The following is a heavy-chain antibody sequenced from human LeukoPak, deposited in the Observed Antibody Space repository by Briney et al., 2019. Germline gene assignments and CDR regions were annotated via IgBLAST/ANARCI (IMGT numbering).Heavy chain of an antibody. V-gene: IGHV3-7*03. CDR3: ARSPVTSCLGALCYPFDY. Sequence: GGSLRLSCVGSGFTFSDYWATWVRQAPGKGLEWVANIDPDGSHQYYVDSVKGRFTISKDNAKNSLYLQMNSLRAEDTGLYYCARSPVTSCLGALCYPFDYWGRGNLVTVSS. D-gene: IGHD4/OR15-4a*01. CDR1: GFTFSDYW. CDR2: IDPDGSHQ. J-gene: IGHJ4*02.